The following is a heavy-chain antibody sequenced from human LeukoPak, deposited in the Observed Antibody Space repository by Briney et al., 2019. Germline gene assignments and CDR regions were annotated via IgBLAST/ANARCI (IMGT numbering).Heavy chain of an antibody. V-gene: IGHV4-59*01. CDR3: ARHDRRDGYNSWFDH. J-gene: IGHJ5*02. D-gene: IGHD5-24*01. Sequence: SETLSLTCTVSGGSISTYYWTWIRQSPGKGLEWIVFILSSGSHNYKPALKSRLTMSVDTSKDEFSLKLKPVTAADTAVYYCARHDRRDGYNSWFDHWGQGTRVTVSS. CDR2: ILSSGSH. CDR1: GGSISTYY.